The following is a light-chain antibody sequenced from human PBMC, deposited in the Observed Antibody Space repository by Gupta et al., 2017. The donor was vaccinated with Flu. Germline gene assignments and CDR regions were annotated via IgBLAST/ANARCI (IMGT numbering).Light chain of an antibody. CDR2: AAS. V-gene: IGKV1-39*01. CDR1: QSISSY. Sequence: SSLSASVGDRVTITCRASQSISSYLNWYQQKPGKAPKLLIYAASSLQSGVPSRFSGSGYGTDFTLTISSRQPEDFATYYCQQSDSTLMYTFGQGTKLEIK. CDR3: QQSDSTLMYT. J-gene: IGKJ2*01.